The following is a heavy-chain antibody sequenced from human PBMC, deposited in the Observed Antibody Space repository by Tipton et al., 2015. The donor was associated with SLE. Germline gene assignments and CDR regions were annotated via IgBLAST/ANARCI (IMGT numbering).Heavy chain of an antibody. Sequence: SGGTFRTFSMNWVRQAPGKGLEWISCISSITTIKYADSVKGRFTVSRDNAKSLLYLHMDRLRVEDTAVYYCANLAPGRRDCWGQGTLVTVPS. D-gene: IGHD1-26*01. J-gene: IGHJ4*02. CDR3: ANLAPGRRDC. CDR2: ISSITTI. V-gene: IGHV3-48*01. CDR1: GGTFRTFS.